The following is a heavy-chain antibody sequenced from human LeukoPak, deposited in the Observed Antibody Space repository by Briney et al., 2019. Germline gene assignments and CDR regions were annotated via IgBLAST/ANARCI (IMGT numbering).Heavy chain of an antibody. CDR3: ASQSPAYDY. CDR2: IYHSGKT. CDR1: GYSITSGYY. J-gene: IGHJ4*02. D-gene: IGHD2-2*01. Sequence: PSETLSLTCAVSGYSITSGYYWSWIRQPPGKGLEWIGNIYHSGKTYYKPSLKSRVTISVDTSKNQFSLKLSSVTATDTAVYYCASQSPAYDYWGQGTLVTVSS. V-gene: IGHV4-38-2*01.